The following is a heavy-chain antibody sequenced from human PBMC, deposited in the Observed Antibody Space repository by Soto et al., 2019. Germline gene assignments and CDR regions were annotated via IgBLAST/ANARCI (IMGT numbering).Heavy chain of an antibody. Sequence: EVQLVESGGGLVQPGRSLRLSCAASGFTFDDYAMHWVRQAPGKGLEWVSGISWNSGSIGCADSVKGRFTISRDNAKNSLYLQMNSLRAEDTALYYCARGSWNDKYYFDYWGQGTLVTVSS. J-gene: IGHJ4*02. V-gene: IGHV3-9*01. CDR2: ISWNSGSI. D-gene: IGHD1-1*01. CDR3: ARGSWNDKYYFDY. CDR1: GFTFDDYA.